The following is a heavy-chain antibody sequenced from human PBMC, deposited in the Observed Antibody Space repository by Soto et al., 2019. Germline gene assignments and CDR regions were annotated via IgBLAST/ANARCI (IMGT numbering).Heavy chain of an antibody. D-gene: IGHD1-20*01. CDR1: GCTFSSYG. CDR2: IWYHGNSM. J-gene: IGHJ4*02. Sequence: QGQLVESGGGVVQPGRSLRLSCAASGCTFSSYGMHWVRQAPGKGLEWVAVIWYHGNSMYYADSVKGRFTISRDNSKNTLYLQMNNLRAEDTAVYYCARYNTGHSDFWGPGTLVTVSS. V-gene: IGHV3-33*01. CDR3: ARYNTGHSDF.